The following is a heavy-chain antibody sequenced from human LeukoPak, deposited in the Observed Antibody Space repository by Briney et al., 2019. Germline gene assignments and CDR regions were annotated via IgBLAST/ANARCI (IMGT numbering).Heavy chain of an antibody. CDR1: GFTFSSYA. D-gene: IGHD2-2*01. CDR3: ARGAKGVVPAAPDY. Sequence: GGSLRLSCVASGFTFSSYAMHWVRQAPGKGLEYVSAISSNGGSTYCANSVKGRFTISRDNSKNTLYLQMGSLRAEDMAVYYCARGAKGVVPAAPDYWGQGTLVTVSS. V-gene: IGHV3-64*01. J-gene: IGHJ4*02. CDR2: ISSNGGST.